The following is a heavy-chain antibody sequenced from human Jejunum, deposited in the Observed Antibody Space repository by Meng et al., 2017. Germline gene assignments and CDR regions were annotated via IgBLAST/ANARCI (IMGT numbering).Heavy chain of an antibody. V-gene: IGHV1-2*06. CDR1: GDTFGGYY. CDR2: IMPDSGYS. CDR3: ASHQRGFDIDTAPN. J-gene: IGHJ4*02. D-gene: IGHD2-2*01. Sequence: QVKLLQSAAEVTKPGASVKVSCQAFGDTFGGYYVNWVRQAPGQGLEYMGRIMPDSGYSTYVQRFQDRVTMTTDTSISTVYMELSRLTSDDTAVYYCASHQRGFDIDTAPNWGQGTLVTVSS.